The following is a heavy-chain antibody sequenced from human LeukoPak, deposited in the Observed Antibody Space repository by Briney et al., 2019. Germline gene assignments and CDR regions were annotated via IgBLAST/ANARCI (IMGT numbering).Heavy chain of an antibody. CDR3: AKPLRFLEWLGAHDAFDG. CDR1: GFTFSNYG. CDR2: IWYDGSKK. J-gene: IGHJ3*01. Sequence: AGGSLRLSCAASGFTFSNYGMHWVRQAPGKELEWVALIWYDGSKKYYADSVEGRFTISRDNSKNTLYLQMNSLRAEDTAVYYCAKPLRFLEWLGAHDAFDGWGQGIMVTVSS. D-gene: IGHD3-3*01. V-gene: IGHV3-33*06.